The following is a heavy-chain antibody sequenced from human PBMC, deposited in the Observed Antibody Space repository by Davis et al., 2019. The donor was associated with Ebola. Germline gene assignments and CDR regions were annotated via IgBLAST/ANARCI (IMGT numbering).Heavy chain of an antibody. CDR2: IYPGDSDT. D-gene: IGHD4-23*01. CDR1: GYSFTSYW. V-gene: IGHV5-51*01. J-gene: IGHJ5*02. Sequence: KVSCKGSGYSFTSYWIGWVRQLPGKGLEWMGIIYPGDSDTRYSPSFQGQVTISADKSISTAYLQWSSLKASDTAMYYCARRRDYGGNSESRWFDPWGQGTLVTVSS. CDR3: ARRRDYGGNSESRWFDP.